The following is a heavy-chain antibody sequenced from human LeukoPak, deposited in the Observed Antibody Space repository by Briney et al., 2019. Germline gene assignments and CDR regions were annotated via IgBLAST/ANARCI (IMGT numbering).Heavy chain of an antibody. J-gene: IGHJ3*02. CDR3: ARANQAVDAFDI. CDR1: GYTFTSYG. D-gene: IGHD4-17*01. CDR2: ISAYNGNT. V-gene: IGHV1-18*01. Sequence: ASVKVSCKASGYTFTSYGISWVRQAPGQGLEWMGWISAYNGNTNYAQKLQGRVTMTTDTSTSTVYMELRSLRSDDTAVYYCARANQAVDAFDIWGQGTMVTVSS.